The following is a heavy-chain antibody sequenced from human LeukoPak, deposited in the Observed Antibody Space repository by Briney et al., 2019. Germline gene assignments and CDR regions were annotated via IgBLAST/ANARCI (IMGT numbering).Heavy chain of an antibody. CDR3: ARHSGSGWQALGY. Sequence: ASVKVSCKASGYTFSNYGISWVRQATGLGLEWMGWTSYNGNTNYAQKFQDRVTMTTDTSTTTSYMELRSLESDDTAVYYCARHSGSGWQALGYWGQGTLVTVSS. J-gene: IGHJ4*02. CDR2: TSYNGNT. V-gene: IGHV1-18*04. D-gene: IGHD6-19*01. CDR1: GYTFSNYG.